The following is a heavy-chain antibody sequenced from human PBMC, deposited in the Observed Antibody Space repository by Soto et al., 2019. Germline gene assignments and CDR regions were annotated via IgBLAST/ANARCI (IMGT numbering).Heavy chain of an antibody. D-gene: IGHD1-7*01. Sequence: QVQLVESGGGVVQPGRSLRLSCAASGFTFSSYGMHWVRQAPGKGLEWVAVIWYDGSNKYYADSVKGRFTISRDNSKNTLYLQMNSLRAEDTAVYYCAREAELRRQSPYYFDYWGQGTLVTVSS. J-gene: IGHJ4*02. CDR1: GFTFSSYG. CDR3: AREAELRRQSPYYFDY. CDR2: IWYDGSNK. V-gene: IGHV3-33*01.